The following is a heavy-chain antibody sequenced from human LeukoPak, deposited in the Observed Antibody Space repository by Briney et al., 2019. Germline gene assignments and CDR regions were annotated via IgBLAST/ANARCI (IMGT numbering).Heavy chain of an antibody. CDR1: GSSISSGYY. CDR3: AREGSSSWYASTFDH. J-gene: IGHJ4*02. V-gene: IGHV4-38-2*02. CDR2: IYHSGST. Sequence: SETLSLTCTVSGSSISSGYYWGWIRQPPGKGLEWIGTIYHSGSTYYNPSLKSRVTISVDTSKNQFSLKLSSVTAADTAVYYCAREGSSSWYASTFDHWGQGTLVTVSS. D-gene: IGHD6-13*01.